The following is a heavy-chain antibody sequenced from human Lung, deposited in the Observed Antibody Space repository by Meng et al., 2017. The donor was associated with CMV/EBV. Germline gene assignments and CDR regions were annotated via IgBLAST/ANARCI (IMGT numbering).Heavy chain of an antibody. CDR2: INPSSGVT. CDR1: GYTFSAYQ. J-gene: IGHJ4*02. D-gene: IGHD1-26*01. CDR3: ARFGGAPVGSTPPDY. V-gene: IGHV1-2*02. Sequence: ASVKVSCKTSGYTFSAYQMHWIRQAPGHGLEWMGWINPSSGVTRSASKYQGRVTMTSDRYSTAYLELTSLTSDDTAFYYCARFGGAPVGSTPPDYWGQGTLVTVSS.